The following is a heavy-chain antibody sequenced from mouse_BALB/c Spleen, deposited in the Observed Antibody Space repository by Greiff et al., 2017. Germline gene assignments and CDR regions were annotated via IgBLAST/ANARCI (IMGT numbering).Heavy chain of an antibody. CDR3: ARWGKGYYAMDY. V-gene: IGHV1-80*01. Sequence: QVQLQQSGAELVRPGSSVKISCKASGYAFSSYWMNWVKQRPGQGLEWIGQIYPGDGDTNYNGKFKGKATLTADKSSSTAYMQLSSLTSEDSAVYFCARWGKGYYAMDYWGQGTSVTVSS. J-gene: IGHJ4*01. CDR2: IYPGDGDT. D-gene: IGHD1-3*01. CDR1: GYAFSSYW.